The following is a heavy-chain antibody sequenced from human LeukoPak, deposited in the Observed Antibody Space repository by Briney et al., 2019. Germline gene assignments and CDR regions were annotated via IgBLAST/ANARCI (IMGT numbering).Heavy chain of an antibody. V-gene: IGHV4-59*01. J-gene: IGHJ5*02. CDR2: IYYSGST. Sequence: SETLSLTCTVSGGSISSYYWSWIRQPPGKGLEWIGYIYYSGSTNYNPSLKSRVTISVDTSKNQFSLKLSSVTAADTAVYYCARMWFSSSWDRQFGPWGQGTLVTVSS. CDR1: GGSISSYY. CDR3: ARMWFSSSWDRQFGP. D-gene: IGHD6-13*01.